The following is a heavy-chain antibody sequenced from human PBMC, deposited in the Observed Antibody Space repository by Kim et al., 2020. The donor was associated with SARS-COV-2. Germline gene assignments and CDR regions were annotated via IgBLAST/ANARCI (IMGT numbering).Heavy chain of an antibody. CDR2: ISSSSSYI. CDR1: GFTFSSYS. V-gene: IGHV3-21*01. CDR3: ARVSASMYYYDSSGYFGKNGDAFDI. J-gene: IGHJ3*02. Sequence: GGSLRLSCAASGFTFSSYSMNWVRQAPGKGLELVSSISSSSSYIYYADSVKGRFTISRDNAKNSLYLQMNSLRAEDTAVYYCARVSASMYYYDSSGYFGKNGDAFDIWGQGTMVTVSS. D-gene: IGHD3-22*01.